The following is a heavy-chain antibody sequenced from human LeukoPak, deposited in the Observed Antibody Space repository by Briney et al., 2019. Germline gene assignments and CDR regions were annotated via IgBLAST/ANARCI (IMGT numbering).Heavy chain of an antibody. CDR2: INHSGST. CDR1: GGSFSGYY. CDR3: ARGRGDY. Sequence: SETLSLTCAVYGGSFSGYYWSWIRQPPGKGLEWIGEINHSGSTNYNPSLKSRVTISVDTSKNQFSLKLSSVTAADTAVYYCARGRGDYWGQGTLVTVSS. V-gene: IGHV4-34*01. J-gene: IGHJ4*02.